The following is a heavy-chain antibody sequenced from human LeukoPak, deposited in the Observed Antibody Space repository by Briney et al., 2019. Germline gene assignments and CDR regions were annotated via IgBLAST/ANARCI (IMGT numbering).Heavy chain of an antibody. CDR1: GFTFGNYG. D-gene: IGHD5-12*01. CDR2: IWHDGGKK. V-gene: IGHV3-33*01. J-gene: IGHJ4*02. Sequence: GGSLRLSCAASGFTFGNYGMHWVRQAPGRGLEWVAVIWHDGGKKYYADSVKGRFIISRDNALNTLYLHMSSLRAEDTAVYFCARDVDGNGYLGGIYWGQGTLVTVSS. CDR3: ARDVDGNGYLGGIY.